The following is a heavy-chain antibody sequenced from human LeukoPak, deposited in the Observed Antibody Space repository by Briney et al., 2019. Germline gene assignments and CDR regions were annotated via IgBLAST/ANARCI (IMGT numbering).Heavy chain of an antibody. CDR2: ISSRSIYI. CDR1: GSTFSSYT. V-gene: IGHV3-21*01. D-gene: IGHD3-10*01. Sequence: GGSLRLSCAASGSTFSSYTMNWVRQAPGKGLEWVSSISSRSIYIYYADSVKGRFTISRDNAKNSLYLQMNSLRAEDTAVYYCASDRYYYGSGSYYSGAFDYWGQGTLVTVSS. J-gene: IGHJ4*02. CDR3: ASDRYYYGSGSYYSGAFDY.